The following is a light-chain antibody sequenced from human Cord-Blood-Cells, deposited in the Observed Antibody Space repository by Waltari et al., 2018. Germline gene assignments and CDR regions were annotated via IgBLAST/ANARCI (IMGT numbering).Light chain of an antibody. Sequence: QSALTQPASVSGSPGQSITLSCTGTSSDAGGYNYVSWYQQHPGKAPKLMIYEVSNRPSGVSNRFSGSKSGNTASLTISGLQAEDEADYYCSSYTSSSTLVVFGGGTKLTVL. CDR1: SSDAGGYNY. CDR3: SSYTSSSTLVV. CDR2: EVS. J-gene: IGLJ2*01. V-gene: IGLV2-14*01.